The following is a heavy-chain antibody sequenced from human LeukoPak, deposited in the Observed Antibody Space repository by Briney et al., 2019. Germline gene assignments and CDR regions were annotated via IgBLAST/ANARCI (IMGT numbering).Heavy chain of an antibody. CDR2: IYTSGST. V-gene: IGHV4-4*09. Sequence: SETLSLTCTVSGGSTSSYYWSWIRQPPGKGLERIGYIYTSGSTNYNPSLKSRVTISVDTSKNQFSLKLSSVTAADTAVYYCARLVPGAEYMDVWGKGTTVTVSS. J-gene: IGHJ6*03. CDR1: GGSTSSYY. D-gene: IGHD2-8*02. CDR3: ARLVPGAEYMDV.